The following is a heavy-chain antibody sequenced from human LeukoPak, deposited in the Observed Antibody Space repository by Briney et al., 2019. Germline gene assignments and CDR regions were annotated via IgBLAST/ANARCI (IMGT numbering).Heavy chain of an antibody. CDR2: MNPNSGNT. J-gene: IGHJ5*02. CDR3: AREGKYCSSTSCYNGWFDP. Sequence: ASVKVSCKASGYTFTSYDIHWVRQATGQGLEWMGWMNPNSGNTGYAQKFQGRVTMTRNTSISTAYMELSSLRSEDTAVYYCAREGKYCSSTSCYNGWFDPWGQGTLVTVSS. D-gene: IGHD2-2*02. V-gene: IGHV1-8*01. CDR1: GYTFTSYD.